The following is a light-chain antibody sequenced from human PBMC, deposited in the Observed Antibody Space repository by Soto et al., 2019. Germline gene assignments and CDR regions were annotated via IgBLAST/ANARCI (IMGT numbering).Light chain of an antibody. J-gene: IGKJ4*01. V-gene: IGKV3-15*01. CDR1: QGVGSN. CDR3: QQFNIWPHRPT. Sequence: IVLTQSPATLSVSPGERATLSCRASQGVGSNLAWYQQRPGQAPRLLIYDASTRATGIPDRFSGGGSGTEFTLTISSLQSDDFAVYYCQQFNIWPHRPTFGGGTKLEIK. CDR2: DAS.